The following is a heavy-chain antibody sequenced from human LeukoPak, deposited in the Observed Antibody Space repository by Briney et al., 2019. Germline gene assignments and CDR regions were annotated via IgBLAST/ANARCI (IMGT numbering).Heavy chain of an antibody. CDR1: GGSFSGYY. J-gene: IGHJ4*02. V-gene: IGHV4-34*01. CDR3: ARGSSHFDK. Sequence: KPSETLSLTCAVYGGSFSGYYWSWIRQPPGKGLEWIGEINRGDYNPSLKSRVTISVDTSKNQFSLKLTSVTAADTGVYYCARGSSHFDKWGQGTLVTVSS. CDR2: INRG.